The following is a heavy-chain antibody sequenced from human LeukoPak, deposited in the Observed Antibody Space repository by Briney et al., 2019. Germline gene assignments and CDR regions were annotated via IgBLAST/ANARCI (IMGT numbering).Heavy chain of an antibody. V-gene: IGHV3-73*01. CDR3: TRLKGDSAEDNFDF. J-gene: IGHJ4*02. CDR2: IRNRANNYKT. CDR1: GFTFSDSA. D-gene: IGHD2-15*01. Sequence: GGSLRLSCAASGFTFSDSAMHWVRQASGKGLEWVGRIRNRANNYKTAYAASVEGRFTISRDDLQNTAYLQMNSLKTEDTAMYYCTRLKGDSAEDNFDFWGQGTLVTVSS.